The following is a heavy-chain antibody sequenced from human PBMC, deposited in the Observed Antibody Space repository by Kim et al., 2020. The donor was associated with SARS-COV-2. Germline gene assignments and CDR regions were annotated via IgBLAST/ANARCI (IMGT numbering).Heavy chain of an antibody. J-gene: IGHJ4*02. Sequence: GGSTYYADSVKGRFTISRDNSKNTLYLQMNSLRAEDTAVYYCAPHPYGVDWGQGTLVTVSS. CDR2: GGST. CDR3: APHPYGVD. D-gene: IGHD4-17*01. V-gene: IGHV3-23*01.